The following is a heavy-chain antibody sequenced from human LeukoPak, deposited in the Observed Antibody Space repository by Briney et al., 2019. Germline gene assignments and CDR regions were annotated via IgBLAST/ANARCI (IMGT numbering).Heavy chain of an antibody. Sequence: GGSLRLSCAVSGFPFNSYWMTWVRQAPGKGLEWVANIRQDGSTKYYVDSVKGRFTISRDNAMNSLYLQMNSLRAEDTAVYYCARDAALNHWGQGTLVTVSS. J-gene: IGHJ5*02. CDR1: GFPFNSYW. V-gene: IGHV3-7*01. CDR2: IRQDGSTK. D-gene: IGHD2-8*01. CDR3: ARDAALNH.